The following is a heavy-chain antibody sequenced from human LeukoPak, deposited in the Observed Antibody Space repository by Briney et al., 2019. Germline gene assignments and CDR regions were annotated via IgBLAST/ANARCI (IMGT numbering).Heavy chain of an antibody. V-gene: IGHV4-34*01. D-gene: IGHD2-2*01. CDR1: GGSFSGYY. CDR2: INHSGST. Sequence: PSETLSLTCAVYGGSFSGYYWSWIRQPPGKGLEWIGEINHSGSTNYNPSLKSRVTISVDTSKSQFSLKLSSVTAADTAVYYCAREYIVVTPGAMPTYYYFGMDVWGQGTTVTVSS. CDR3: AREYIVVTPGAMPTYYYFGMDV. J-gene: IGHJ6*02.